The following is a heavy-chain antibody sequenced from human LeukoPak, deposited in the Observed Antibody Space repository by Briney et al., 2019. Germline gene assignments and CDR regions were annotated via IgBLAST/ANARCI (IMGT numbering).Heavy chain of an antibody. Sequence: SETLSLTCTVSGGSITNYYWSWIRQPPGEGLEYIGYIYYSGRTNYNPSLKSRVTISVDTSKNQFSLSLSPVTAADTAVYYCARPSPGYSSGWYYFDFWGQGALVTVSS. V-gene: IGHV4-59*08. CDR2: IYYSGRT. J-gene: IGHJ4*02. D-gene: IGHD6-19*01. CDR1: GGSITNYY. CDR3: ARPSPGYSSGWYYFDF.